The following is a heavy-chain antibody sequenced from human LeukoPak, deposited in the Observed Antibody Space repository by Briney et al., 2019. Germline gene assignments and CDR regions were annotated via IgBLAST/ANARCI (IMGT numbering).Heavy chain of an antibody. CDR1: GGTFSSYA. CDR2: IIPIFGTA. V-gene: IGHV1-69*13. J-gene: IGHJ4*02. CDR3: ARIYRSHRYYYFDY. Sequence: SVKVSCKASGGTFSSYAISWVRQAPGQGLEWMGGIIPIFGTANYAQKFQGRVTITADESTSTAYMELSSLGSEDTAVCYCARIYRSHRYYYFDYWGQGTLVTVSS. D-gene: IGHD5-12*01.